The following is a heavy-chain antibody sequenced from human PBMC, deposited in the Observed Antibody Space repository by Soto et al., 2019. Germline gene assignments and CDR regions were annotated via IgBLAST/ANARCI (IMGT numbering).Heavy chain of an antibody. V-gene: IGHV5-10-1*01. Sequence: PGEYLKISCKGSGYSFTSYWISWVRQMPGKGLEWMGQIDRSDSYTNYSPSFQGHVTISRDNSKNTLYLQMNSLRAEDTAVYYCARDLGYYDSSGYYYSGFDYWGQGTLVTVS. D-gene: IGHD3-22*01. CDR3: ARDLGYYDSSGYYYSGFDY. CDR1: GYSFTSYW. CDR2: IDRSDSYT. J-gene: IGHJ4*02.